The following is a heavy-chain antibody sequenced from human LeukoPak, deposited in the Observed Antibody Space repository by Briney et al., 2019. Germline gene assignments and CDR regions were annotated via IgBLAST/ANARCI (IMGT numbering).Heavy chain of an antibody. J-gene: IGHJ3*02. V-gene: IGHV3-48*04. Sequence: GGSLRLSCAASGFTFSTYSMNWVRQAPGKGLEWVSYISGSGSTIYYADSVKGRFTISRDNAKNSLYLQMNSLRAEDTAVYYCARDSRYDSSGSRSPGAFDIWGQGTMVTVSS. CDR1: GFTFSTYS. CDR2: ISGSGSTI. D-gene: IGHD3-22*01. CDR3: ARDSRYDSSGSRSPGAFDI.